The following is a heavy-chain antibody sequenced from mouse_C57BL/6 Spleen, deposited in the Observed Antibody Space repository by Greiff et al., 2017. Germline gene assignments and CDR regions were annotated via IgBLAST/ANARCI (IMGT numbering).Heavy chain of an antibody. CDR2: LYPGDGDT. Sequence: QVQLQQSGPELVKPGASVKISCKASGYAFSSSWMNWVKQRPGKGLELIGRLYPGDGDTNYNGKFKGKATLTADKSSSTAYMQLSSLTSEDSAVYFCAREGDWDDAMDYWGQGTSVTVSS. V-gene: IGHV1-82*01. J-gene: IGHJ4*01. CDR3: AREGDWDDAMDY. CDR1: GYAFSSSW. D-gene: IGHD4-1*01.